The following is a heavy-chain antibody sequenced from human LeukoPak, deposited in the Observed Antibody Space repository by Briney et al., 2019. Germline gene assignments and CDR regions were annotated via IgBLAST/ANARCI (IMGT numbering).Heavy chain of an antibody. CDR2: IYPGDSDT. J-gene: IGHJ4*02. D-gene: IGHD3-22*01. CDR1: GYSFTSSW. CDR3: ARSTNYYDSSGYYSPVDY. V-gene: IGHV5-51*01. Sequence: GESLKISCKGSGYSFTSSWIGWVRQMPGKGLEWMGIIYPGDSDTRYSPSFQGQVTISADKYISTAYLQWSSLKASDTAMYYCARSTNYYDSSGYYSPVDYWGQGTLVTVSS.